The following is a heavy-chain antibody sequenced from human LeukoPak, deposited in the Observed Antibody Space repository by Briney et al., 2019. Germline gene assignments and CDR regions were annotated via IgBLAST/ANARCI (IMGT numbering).Heavy chain of an antibody. J-gene: IGHJ4*02. V-gene: IGHV2-70*01. CDR1: GFSLSTNGMC. D-gene: IGHD2/OR15-2a*01. CDR3: ARRSMTDYYFEY. Sequence: ESGPTLVNPTQTLTLTCTFPGFSLSTNGMCVSWIRQPPGKALEWLALIEWDDDTYYSTSLKTRLTISKGTSKNQVVLTMTNMDPVDTATYYCARRSMTDYYFEYWGQGTLVTVSS. CDR2: IEWDDDT.